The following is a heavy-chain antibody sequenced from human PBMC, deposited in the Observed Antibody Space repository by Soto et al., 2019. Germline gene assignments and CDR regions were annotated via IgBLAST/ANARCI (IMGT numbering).Heavy chain of an antibody. CDR2: IYCDDNK. V-gene: IGHV2-5*02. CDR1: GFSLSSSGVG. Sequence: QITLKESGPTLVKPTQTLTLTCTFSGFSLSSSGVGVGWIRQPPGKALEWLAFIYCDDNKRYSPSLQSRLTITKDTAKNQVVLTMPNMDPVATATYYCAHRPIYCSGGSCFYDAFDIWGQGTMVTVSS. D-gene: IGHD2-15*01. J-gene: IGHJ3*02. CDR3: AHRPIYCSGGSCFYDAFDI.